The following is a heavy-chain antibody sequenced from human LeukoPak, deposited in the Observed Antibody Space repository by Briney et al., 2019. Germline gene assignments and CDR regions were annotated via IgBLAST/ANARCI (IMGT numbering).Heavy chain of an antibody. V-gene: IGHV3-23*01. D-gene: IGHD3-22*01. J-gene: IGHJ4*02. CDR2: ISGSGGST. CDR1: GFTFSSYA. CDR3: AKDRRYYDSSGLFDY. Sequence: GGSLRLSCAASGFTFSSYAMSWVLQAPGKGLEWVSAISGSGGSTYYADSVKGRFTISRDNSKNTLYLQMNSLRAEDTAVYYCAKDRRYYDSSGLFDYWGQGTLVTVSS.